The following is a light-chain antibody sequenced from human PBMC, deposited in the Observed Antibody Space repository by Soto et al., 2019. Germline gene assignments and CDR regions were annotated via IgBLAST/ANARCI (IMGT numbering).Light chain of an antibody. V-gene: IGLV2-8*01. Sequence: QSVLTQPPSASGSPGQSVAISCTGTSSDVGGYNYVSWYQQHPGKAPKLMIYEVSKRPSGVPDRFSGSKSGNTASLTVSRLQAEDEADYYCSSYVGSNNFYVFGTGIKVTVL. J-gene: IGLJ1*01. CDR2: EVS. CDR1: SSDVGGYNY. CDR3: SSYVGSNNFYV.